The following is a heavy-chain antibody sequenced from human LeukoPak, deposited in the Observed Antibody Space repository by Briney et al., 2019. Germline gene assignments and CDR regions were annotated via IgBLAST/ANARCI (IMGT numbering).Heavy chain of an antibody. CDR2: IYYSGST. V-gene: IGHV4-59*01. J-gene: IGHJ4*02. D-gene: IGHD3-22*01. CDR1: GGSISSYY. CDR3: ARSDSSGYYFFDY. Sequence: TPSETLSLTCTVSGGSISSYYWSWIRQPPGKALEWIGYIYYSGSTNYNPSLKSRVTISVDTSKNQLSLKLSSVTAADTAVYYCARSDSSGYYFFDYWGQGTLVTVSS.